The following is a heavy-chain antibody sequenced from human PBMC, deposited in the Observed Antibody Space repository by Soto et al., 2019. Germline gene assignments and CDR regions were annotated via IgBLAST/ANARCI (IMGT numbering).Heavy chain of an antibody. Sequence: PSETLCLTCPVPDDFIRSSRYYWAWTRQPPEKWLEWIGSISYSGSTHYNPSLRGRVIISQDTSKNQFSLKVSSVTAADTAVYYCARLRDGYNRDLDYWGQGTLVTVS. CDR3: ARLRDGYNRDLDY. J-gene: IGHJ4*02. CDR2: ISYSGST. V-gene: IGHV4-39*01. CDR1: DDFIRSSRYY. D-gene: IGHD5-12*01.